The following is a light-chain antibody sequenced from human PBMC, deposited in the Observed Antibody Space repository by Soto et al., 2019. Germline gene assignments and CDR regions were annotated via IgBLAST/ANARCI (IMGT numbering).Light chain of an antibody. J-gene: IGKJ1*01. V-gene: IGKV2-30*01. CDR1: QSLVSSNGNTF. CDR2: KVS. Sequence: DVVMTQSPLSRPVTLGQPASISCRSSQSLVSSNGNTFLIWFQQRRGQSPRRLIYKVSNRDSAVPDRFTGSGSGTDFTLEISRVEAEDVGVYYCMQATHWPWTFGQGTKVEIK. CDR3: MQATHWPWT.